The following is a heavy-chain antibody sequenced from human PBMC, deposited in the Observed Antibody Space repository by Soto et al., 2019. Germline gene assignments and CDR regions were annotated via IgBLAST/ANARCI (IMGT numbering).Heavy chain of an antibody. Sequence: EEQLVESGGGLAQPGGSLRLSCAASGFTFTTYWMSWVRQAPGKGLEWVANIRQDGGAQYYVDSVKGRFTISRDNAKNSVYLQMDSLRVEDTAVYYCVRGGHGSGSYLGSSWGQGILVTVSS. J-gene: IGHJ5*02. CDR1: GFTFTTYW. CDR2: IRQDGGAQ. V-gene: IGHV3-7*03. CDR3: VRGGHGSGSYLGSS. D-gene: IGHD3-10*01.